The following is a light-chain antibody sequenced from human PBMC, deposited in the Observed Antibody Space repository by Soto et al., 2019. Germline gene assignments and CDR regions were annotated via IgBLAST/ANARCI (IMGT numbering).Light chain of an antibody. J-gene: IGKJ1*01. V-gene: IGKV3-11*01. Sequence: EIMLTQSPATLSSITGDRVTLSCRASQYINTRLAWYQHRPGQAPRLLIYQTSLRAAGIPARFSASGSGTDFTLTISDVQPEDFALYYCHQRQSWPRTFGQGTKVDIK. CDR2: QTS. CDR3: HQRQSWPRT. CDR1: QYINTR.